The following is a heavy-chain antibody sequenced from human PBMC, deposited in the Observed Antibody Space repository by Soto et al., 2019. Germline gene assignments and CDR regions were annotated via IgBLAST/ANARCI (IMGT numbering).Heavy chain of an antibody. CDR3: ARAGQLNSLDY. V-gene: IGHV3-66*01. J-gene: IGHJ4*02. D-gene: IGHD6-6*01. CDR2: IYSGGST. CDR1: GFTVSSNY. Sequence: EVQLVESGGGLVQPGGSLRLSCAVSGFTVSSNYMSWVRQAPGKGLEWVSVIYSGGSTYYADSVKGRFTISRDNSKNTLYLQMNSLRAEDTAVYYCARAGQLNSLDYWGQGTLVTVSS.